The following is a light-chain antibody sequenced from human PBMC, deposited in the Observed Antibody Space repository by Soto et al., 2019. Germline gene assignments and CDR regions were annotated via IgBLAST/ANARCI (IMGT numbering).Light chain of an antibody. CDR3: QQYDNYRA. CDR1: QGIRNY. CDR2: MSS. J-gene: IGKJ1*01. V-gene: IGKV1-5*01. Sequence: DIQITQSPSPLSASVGDRVTITCRASQGIRNYLNWYQQKPGKAPNLLIYMSSSLQSGVPSRFSGSGSGTEFTLTISSLQPDDFATYYCQQYDNYRAFGQGTKVDIK.